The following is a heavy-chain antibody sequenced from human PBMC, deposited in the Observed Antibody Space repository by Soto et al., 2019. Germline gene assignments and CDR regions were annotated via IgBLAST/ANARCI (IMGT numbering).Heavy chain of an antibody. CDR2: IIPLSGTT. CDR3: ARGPDRSGFYLFDY. Sequence: SVKVSCKASGGSFSNHAISWVRQAPGQGPEWMGGIIPLSGTTNYAQRFQGRVTITADEFMTTAYMELSSLTYEDTAVYYCARGPDRSGFYLFDYWGQGTLVTVSS. J-gene: IGHJ4*02. D-gene: IGHD3-22*01. CDR1: GGSFSNHA. V-gene: IGHV1-69*13.